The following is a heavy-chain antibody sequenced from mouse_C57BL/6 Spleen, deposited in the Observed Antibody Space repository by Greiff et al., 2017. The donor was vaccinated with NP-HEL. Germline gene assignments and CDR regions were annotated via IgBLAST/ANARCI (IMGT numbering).Heavy chain of an antibody. J-gene: IGHJ4*01. Sequence: QVQLQQSGAELVKPGASVKISCKASGYAFSSYWMNWVKQRPGKGLEWIGQIYPGDGDTNYNGKFKGKATLTADKSSSTAYMQLSSLTSEDSAVYFCARLPELGPLYYAMDYWGQGTSVTVSS. CDR1: GYAFSSYW. CDR3: ARLPELGPLYYAMDY. CDR2: IYPGDGDT. V-gene: IGHV1-80*01. D-gene: IGHD4-1*01.